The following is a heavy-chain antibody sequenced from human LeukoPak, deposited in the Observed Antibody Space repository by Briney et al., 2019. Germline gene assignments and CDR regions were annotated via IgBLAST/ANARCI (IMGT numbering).Heavy chain of an antibody. CDR1: GYTFTSYD. V-gene: IGHV1-8*01. Sequence: GASVKVSCKASGYTFTSYDINWVRQATGQGLEWMGWMNPNSGNTGYAQKFQGRVTMTRNTSISTAYMELSSLRSEDTAVYYCARRAHHYYDSSGYLIGYWGQGTLVTVSS. D-gene: IGHD3-22*01. CDR2: MNPNSGNT. J-gene: IGHJ4*02. CDR3: ARRAHHYYDSSGYLIGY.